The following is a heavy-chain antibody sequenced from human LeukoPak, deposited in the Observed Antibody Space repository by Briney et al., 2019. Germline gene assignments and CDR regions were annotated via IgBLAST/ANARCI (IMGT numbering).Heavy chain of an antibody. V-gene: IGHV4-59*08. J-gene: IGHJ4*02. CDR2: IYYDGST. D-gene: IGHD4-23*01. CDR1: GGSISSYC. CDR3: ARSPEDGGNPFDY. Sequence: SETLSLTCTVSGGSISSYCWSWIRKPPGKGLEWIGYIYYDGSTNYNPSLKSRVTISVDTPKNQFPLKLSSVTAADTAVYHCARSPEDGGNPFDYWGQGTLVTVSS.